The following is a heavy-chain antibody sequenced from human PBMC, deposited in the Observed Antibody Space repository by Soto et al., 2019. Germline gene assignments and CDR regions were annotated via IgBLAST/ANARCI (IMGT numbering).Heavy chain of an antibody. J-gene: IGHJ4*02. D-gene: IGHD6-13*01. Sequence: ASVKVSCKASGYTFTGYYMHWVRQAPGQGLEWMGWINPNSGGKNYAQKFQGRVTMTRDTSISTAYMELSRLRSDDTAVYYCARVGAAAGTTPSSFDYWGQGTMVTVSS. CDR2: INPNSGGK. CDR1: GYTFTGYY. V-gene: IGHV1-2*02. CDR3: ARVGAAAGTTPSSFDY.